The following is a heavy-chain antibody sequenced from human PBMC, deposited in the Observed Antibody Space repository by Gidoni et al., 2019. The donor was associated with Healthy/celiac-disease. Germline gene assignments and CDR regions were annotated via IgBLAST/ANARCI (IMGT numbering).Heavy chain of an antibody. V-gene: IGHV4-31*03. Sequence: QVQLQESGPGLVQPSQTLSLTCTVSGGSFSRGGYYWSWIRQHPGKGLEWIGYIYYSGSTYYNPSLKSRVTISVDTSKNQFSLKLSSVTAADTAVYYCARDSTTTGHFDYWGQGTLVTVSS. CDR1: GGSFSRGGYY. J-gene: IGHJ4*02. CDR3: ARDSTTTGHFDY. CDR2: IYYSGST. D-gene: IGHD4-17*01.